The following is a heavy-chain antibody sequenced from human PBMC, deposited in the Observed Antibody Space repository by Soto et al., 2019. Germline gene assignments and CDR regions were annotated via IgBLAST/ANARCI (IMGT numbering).Heavy chain of an antibody. J-gene: IGHJ6*02. CDR3: ARAPSATDSYYYGMDV. CDR1: GGSISSGGYS. CDR2: IYHSGST. D-gene: IGHD2-15*01. Sequence: SETLSLTCAVSGGSISSGGYSWSWIRQPPGKGLEWIGYIYHSGSTYYNPSLKSRVTISVDRSKNQFSLKLSSVTAADTAVYYCARAPSATDSYYYGMDVWGQGTTVTVSS. V-gene: IGHV4-30-2*01.